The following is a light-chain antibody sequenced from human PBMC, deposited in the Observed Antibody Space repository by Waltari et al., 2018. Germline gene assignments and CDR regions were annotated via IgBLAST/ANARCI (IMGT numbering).Light chain of an antibody. J-gene: IGKJ1*01. Sequence: EIVLTQSPGTLSLSPGVRATPSCRASQSISTSYLAWFQQKPGQAPRLLIYGASTRVIGIPDRFGGSGSGTDFTLTISRLEPEDFAVYYCQQYGDSRTFGQGTKVE. CDR3: QQYGDSRT. CDR2: GAS. V-gene: IGKV3-20*01. CDR1: QSISTSY.